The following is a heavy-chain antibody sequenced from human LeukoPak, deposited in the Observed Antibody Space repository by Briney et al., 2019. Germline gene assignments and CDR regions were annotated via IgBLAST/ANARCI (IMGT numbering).Heavy chain of an antibody. CDR3: ARASDVDTAFDY. Sequence: SETLSLTCAVYGGSFSGYYWSWIRQPPGKGLEWIGEINHSGSTNYNPSLKSRVTISVDRSKNQFSLKLSSVTAADTAVYYCARASDVDTAFDYWGQGTLVTVSS. CDR2: INHSGST. V-gene: IGHV4-34*01. D-gene: IGHD5-18*01. J-gene: IGHJ4*02. CDR1: GGSFSGYY.